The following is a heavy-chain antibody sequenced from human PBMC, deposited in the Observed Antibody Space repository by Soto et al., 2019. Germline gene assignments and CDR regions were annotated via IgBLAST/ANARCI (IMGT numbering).Heavy chain of an antibody. CDR2: SIPILGRA. CDR1: AGTFNNHS. D-gene: IGHD2-15*01. Sequence: QVQLVQSGTEVKKPGSSVAVSCQASAGTFNNHSLSWVRQAPGQGLEWMGRSIPILGRADYSQKFQGRLTLTVDKSTSTADMELSSLTSEDTAVYYCVIDLGYFDFWGQGTLVTASS. CDR3: VIDLGYFDF. J-gene: IGHJ4*02. V-gene: IGHV1-69*02.